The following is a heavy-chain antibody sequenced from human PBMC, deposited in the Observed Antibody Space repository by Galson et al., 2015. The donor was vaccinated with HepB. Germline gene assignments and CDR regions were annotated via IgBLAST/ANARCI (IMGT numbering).Heavy chain of an antibody. CDR1: GFTFSDYY. CDR3: ARGSMVRGVMKYYFDY. D-gene: IGHD3-10*01. V-gene: IGHV3-11*05. CDR2: ISSSSSYT. J-gene: IGHJ4*02. Sequence: SLRLSCAASGFTFSDYYMSWIRQAPGKGLEWVSYISSSSSYTNYADSVKGRFTISRDNAKNSLYLQMNSLRAEDTAVYYCARGSMVRGVMKYYFDYWGQGTLVTVSS.